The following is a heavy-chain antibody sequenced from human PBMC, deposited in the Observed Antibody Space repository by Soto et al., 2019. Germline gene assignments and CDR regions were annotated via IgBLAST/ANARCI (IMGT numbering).Heavy chain of an antibody. CDR1: GFNLSIYT. V-gene: IGHV3-21*01. CDR3: ARDRCRGGSCYRTYAFDM. J-gene: IGHJ3*02. D-gene: IGHD2-15*01. Sequence: EAQLVESGGGVVKPGGSLRVSCAASGFNLSIYTMNWVRQAPGKGLEWVSSISGNDVYVYYADSVKGRFSISRDNAKNSLTLQMNSLRAEHTALYYCARDRCRGGSCYRTYAFDMRGQGTLVTVS. CDR2: ISGNDVYV.